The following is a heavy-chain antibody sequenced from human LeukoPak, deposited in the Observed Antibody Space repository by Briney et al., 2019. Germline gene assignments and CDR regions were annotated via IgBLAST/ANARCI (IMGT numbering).Heavy chain of an antibody. Sequence: SETLSLTCSVSGSSISTYYWSWIRQPPGKGLGWIGYIYYTGSTNYNPSFKSRVTISVDASKNLFSLELSSVTAADTAVYYCARRRAYINNWYYFDSWGQGTLVTVSS. CDR3: ARRRAYINNWYYFDS. CDR2: IYYTGST. CDR1: GSSISTYY. J-gene: IGHJ4*02. D-gene: IGHD1-1*01. V-gene: IGHV4-59*08.